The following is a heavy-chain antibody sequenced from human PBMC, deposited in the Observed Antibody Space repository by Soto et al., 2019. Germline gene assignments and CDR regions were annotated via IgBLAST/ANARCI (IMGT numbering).Heavy chain of an antibody. V-gene: IGHV3-74*01. CDR3: ARGWGANSMTYDM. CDR2: INKDGSTT. D-gene: IGHD2-15*01. J-gene: IGHJ3*02. Sequence: GGSLRLSCSASRFTFSNYWMHWVRQVPWKRPMWVSRINKDGSTTDYSDSVKGRFSMSRDNGKNTLYLQMNSLRAEDTAVYYCARGWGANSMTYDMWGQGTMVTVSS. CDR1: RFTFSNYW.